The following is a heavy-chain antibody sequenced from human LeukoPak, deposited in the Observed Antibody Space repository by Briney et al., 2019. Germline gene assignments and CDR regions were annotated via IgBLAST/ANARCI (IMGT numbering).Heavy chain of an antibody. CDR2: INSDGSST. D-gene: IGHD3-3*01. J-gene: IGHJ4*02. CDR3: ARDQYDFWSGPAFDY. Sequence: PGGSLRLSCAASGFTFSSYWMHWVRHAPGKGLVWVSRINSDGSSTIYTDSVKGRFTISRDNAKNTLYLQMNSLRAEDTAVYYCARDQYDFWSGPAFDYWGQGTLVTVSS. V-gene: IGHV3-74*01. CDR1: GFTFSSYW.